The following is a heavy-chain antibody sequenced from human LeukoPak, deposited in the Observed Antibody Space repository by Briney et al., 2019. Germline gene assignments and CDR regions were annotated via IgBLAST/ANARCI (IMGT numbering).Heavy chain of an antibody. CDR2: IIPIFGTA. CDR1: DHTFTSYG. CDR3: ARDRTRGYCSGGSCYPGPNWFDP. V-gene: IGHV1-69*13. Sequence: ASVKVSCKASDHTFTSYGISWVRQAPGQGLEWMGGIIPIFGTANYAQKFQGRVTITADGSTSTAYMELSSLRSEDTAVYYCARDRTRGYCSGGSCYPGPNWFDPWGQGTLVTVSS. J-gene: IGHJ5*02. D-gene: IGHD2-15*01.